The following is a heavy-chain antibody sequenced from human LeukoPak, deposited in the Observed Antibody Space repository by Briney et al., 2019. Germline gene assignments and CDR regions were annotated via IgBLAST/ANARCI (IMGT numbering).Heavy chain of an antibody. J-gene: IGHJ6*03. D-gene: IGHD4-23*01. Sequence: SETLSLTCTVSGYSISSGYYWGWIRQPPGKGLEWIGYIYYSGSTNYNSSLKSRVTMSVDTSKNHVSLNLSSVTAADTAVYYCARGTTVVTAWYYYYYYMDVWGKGTTVTVSS. CDR1: GYSISSGYY. CDR3: ARGTTVVTAWYYYYYYMDV. V-gene: IGHV4-61*03. CDR2: IYYSGST.